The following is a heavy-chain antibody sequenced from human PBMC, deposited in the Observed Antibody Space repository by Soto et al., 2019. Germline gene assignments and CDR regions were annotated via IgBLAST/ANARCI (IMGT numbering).Heavy chain of an antibody. J-gene: IGHJ6*03. CDR1: GGSISSYY. Sequence: SETLSLTCTVSGGSISSYYWSWIRQHPGKGLEWIGYIYYSGSTNYNPSLKSRVTISVDTSKNQFSLKLSSVTAADTAVYYCARGLLTGYYIDYYYYYMDVWGKGTTVT. V-gene: IGHV4-59*01. CDR2: IYYSGST. CDR3: ARGLLTGYYIDYYYYYMDV. D-gene: IGHD3-9*01.